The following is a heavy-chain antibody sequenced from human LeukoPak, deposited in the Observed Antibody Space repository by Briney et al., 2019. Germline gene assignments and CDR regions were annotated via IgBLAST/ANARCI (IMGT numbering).Heavy chain of an antibody. V-gene: IGHV3-48*01. J-gene: IGHJ4*02. CDR1: GFTFSSYS. CDR2: ISSSSSTI. CDR3: AKGYYYDSGSQGAFDY. D-gene: IGHD3-10*01. Sequence: PGGSLRLSCAASGFTFSSYSMNWVRQAPGKGLEWVSYISSSSSTIYYADSVKGRFTISRDNAKNSLYLQMNSLRAEDTAVYYCAKGYYYDSGSQGAFDYWGQGTLVTVSS.